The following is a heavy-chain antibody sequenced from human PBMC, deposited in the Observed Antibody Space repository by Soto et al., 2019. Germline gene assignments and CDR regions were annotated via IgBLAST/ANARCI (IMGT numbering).Heavy chain of an antibody. D-gene: IGHD2-2*02. CDR2: ISSRSDI. Sequence: GGSLRLSCVASGFTFPNYWMNWVRQAPGKGLEWVSSISSRSDIYYADSVKGRFTISRDNAKNSVSLQMNSLRAEDTAVYYCAREYTAWPLAYGLDVWGQGTTFTV. CDR1: GFTFPNYW. J-gene: IGHJ6*02. V-gene: IGHV3-21*01. CDR3: AREYTAWPLAYGLDV.